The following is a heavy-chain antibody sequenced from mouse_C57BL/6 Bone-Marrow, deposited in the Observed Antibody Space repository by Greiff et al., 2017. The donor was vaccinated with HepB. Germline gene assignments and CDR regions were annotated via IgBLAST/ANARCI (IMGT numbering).Heavy chain of an antibody. Sequence: QVQLQQSGAELVKPGASVKISCKASGYTFTDYYINWVKQRPGQGLEWIGKIGPGSGSTYYNEKFKGKATLTADKSSSTAYMQLSSLTSEASAVYFCAREGGYYYGSSPWFAYWGQGTLVTVSA. V-gene: IGHV1-77*01. CDR1: GYTFTDYY. CDR2: IGPGSGST. J-gene: IGHJ3*01. CDR3: AREGGYYYGSSPWFAY. D-gene: IGHD1-1*01.